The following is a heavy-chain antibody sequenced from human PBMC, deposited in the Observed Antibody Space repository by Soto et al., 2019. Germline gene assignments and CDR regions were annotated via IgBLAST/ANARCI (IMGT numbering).Heavy chain of an antibody. V-gene: IGHV5-51*01. CDR3: ARQNYYYDSSGYYSAGEYYYGMDV. Sequence: KSSGEGCGYKESRSWMWWVRQIQEKGLEWMGIIYPGDSDTRYNPSFQGQVTISADKSISTAYLQWSSLKASDTAMYYCARQNYYYDSSGYYSAGEYYYGMDVWVQGTTVTVSS. CDR1: GYKESRSW. D-gene: IGHD3-22*01. CDR2: IYPGDSDT. J-gene: IGHJ6*02.